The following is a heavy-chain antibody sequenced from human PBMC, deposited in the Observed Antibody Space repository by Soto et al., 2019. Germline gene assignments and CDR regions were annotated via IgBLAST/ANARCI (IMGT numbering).Heavy chain of an antibody. V-gene: IGHV3-30*03. J-gene: IGHJ4*02. Sequence: QVQVVESGGGVVQPGTSLRLSCAASGFAFTNYGIHWVRQAPGKGLEWVAHISNDGSKKFYADSVKGRLTISRDNSENTVYLQMTSLRPDDTAVFYCARDVAMPTGFGLGYWGQGTLVTVSS. D-gene: IGHD3-16*01. CDR1: GFAFTNYG. CDR2: ISNDGSKK. CDR3: ARDVAMPTGFGLGY.